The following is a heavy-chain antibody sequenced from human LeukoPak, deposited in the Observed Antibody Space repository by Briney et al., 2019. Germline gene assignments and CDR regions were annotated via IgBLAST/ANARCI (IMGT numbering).Heavy chain of an antibody. CDR2: ISSNGGST. Sequence: GGSLRLSCSASGFTFSSYAMHWVRQAPGKGLEYVSAISSNGGSTYYADSVKGRFTISRDNSKNTLYLQMSSLRAEDTAVYYCVKVGVLWFGELSYFDYWGQGPLVTVSS. CDR1: GFTFSSYA. J-gene: IGHJ4*02. D-gene: IGHD3-10*01. CDR3: VKVGVLWFGELSYFDY. V-gene: IGHV3-64D*06.